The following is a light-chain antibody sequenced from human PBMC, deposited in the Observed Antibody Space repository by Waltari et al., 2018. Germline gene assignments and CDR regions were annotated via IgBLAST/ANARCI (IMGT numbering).Light chain of an antibody. CDR2: DNI. Sequence: QSVLTQPPSVSGAPGQRVTISCTGSSSNIGPGYAVHWYQQLPGTAPQLLIYDNINRPSGVPDRFSGSRSGTSASLAITGLQAEDEAQYYCQSYDSSLSGSIFGGGTKLTVL. CDR3: QSYDSSLSGSI. CDR1: SSNIGPGYA. J-gene: IGLJ2*01. V-gene: IGLV1-40*01.